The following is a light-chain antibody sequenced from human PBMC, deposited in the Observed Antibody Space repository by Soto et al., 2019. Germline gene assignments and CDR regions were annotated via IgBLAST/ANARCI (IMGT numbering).Light chain of an antibody. CDR3: QQSSSTPQT. J-gene: IGKJ4*01. CDR1: QSVYNN. CDR2: GAS. V-gene: IGKV3-15*01. Sequence: EIVMTQSPATLSVSPGERATLSCRASQSVYNNLAWYQQKPGQAPRLLIYGASTRATGIPARFSGSGSGTEFTLTISSLQSEDFATYYCQQSSSTPQTFGGGTRVEIK.